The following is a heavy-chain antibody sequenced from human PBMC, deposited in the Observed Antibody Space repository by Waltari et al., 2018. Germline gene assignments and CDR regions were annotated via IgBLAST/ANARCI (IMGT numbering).Heavy chain of an antibody. CDR1: GFPFSGYG. J-gene: IGHJ4*02. Sequence: VQLVESGGGVVQPGRSLRLSCAASGFPFSGYGMHWVRQIPGKGLEWLAVVWHDGVNKNYADSVKGRFTISRDTATSTLSLQMNSLRGEDTGIYFCARDSNGDPDYCLDSWGQGTLVTVSS. CDR3: ARDSNGDPDYCLDS. D-gene: IGHD2-8*01. V-gene: IGHV3-33*01. CDR2: VWHDGVNK.